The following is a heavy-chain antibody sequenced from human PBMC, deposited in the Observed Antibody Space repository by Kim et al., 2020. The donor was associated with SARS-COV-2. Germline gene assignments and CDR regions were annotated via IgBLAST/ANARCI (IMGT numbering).Heavy chain of an antibody. CDR2: IYYSGST. D-gene: IGHD6-13*01. J-gene: IGHJ6*02. CDR3: ACIAAAVNYYYYYGMDV. Sequence: SETLSLTCTVSGGSISSSSYYWGWIRQPPGKGLEWIGSIYYSGSTYYNPSLKSRVTISVDTSKNQFSLKLSSVTAADTAVYYCACIAAAVNYYYYYGMDVWGRGTTVTVSS. V-gene: IGHV4-39*01. CDR1: GGSISSSSYY.